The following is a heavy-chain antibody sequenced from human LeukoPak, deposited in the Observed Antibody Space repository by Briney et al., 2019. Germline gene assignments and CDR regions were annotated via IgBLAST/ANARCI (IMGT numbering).Heavy chain of an antibody. CDR2: ISWDGDST. Sequence: GGSLRLSCAASGFTFDDYAMHWVRQAPGKGLEWVSLISWDGDSTYYSDSVKGRFTISRDNSKNSLYLQMNSLRPEDTALYYCVKEEIDNSSGFSFDSWGQGTLVTVSS. D-gene: IGHD6-25*01. J-gene: IGHJ4*02. CDR1: GFTFDDYA. V-gene: IGHV3-43D*03. CDR3: VKEEIDNSSGFSFDS.